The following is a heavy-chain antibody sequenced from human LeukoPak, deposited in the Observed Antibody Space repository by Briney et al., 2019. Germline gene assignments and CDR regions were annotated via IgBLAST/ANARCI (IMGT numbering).Heavy chain of an antibody. D-gene: IGHD6-19*01. CDR3: ARARAVAAPQDY. J-gene: IGHJ4*02. CDR1: GFTFSDYY. V-gene: IGHV3-11*01. CDR2: ISSSGSTI. Sequence: PGGPLRLSCAASGFTFSDYYMSWIRQAPGKGLEWVSYISSSGSTIYYADSVKGRFTISRDNAKNSLYLQMNSLRAEDTAVYYCARARAVAAPQDYWGQGTLVTVSS.